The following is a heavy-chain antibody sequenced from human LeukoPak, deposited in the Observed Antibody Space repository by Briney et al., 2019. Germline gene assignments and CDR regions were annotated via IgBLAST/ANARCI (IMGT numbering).Heavy chain of an antibody. V-gene: IGHV3-7*01. CDR3: ARQRYSDY. J-gene: IGHJ4*02. CDR2: IKEDGSDN. Sequence: GGSLRLSCAASGFTFSRYWMTWVRQAPGKGLEWVANIKEDGSDNSYVESVRGRFTISRDNAKNSLYLQLNSLRAEDTAVYFCARQRYSDYWGQGTLVTVSS. CDR1: GFTFSRYW. D-gene: IGHD1-1*01.